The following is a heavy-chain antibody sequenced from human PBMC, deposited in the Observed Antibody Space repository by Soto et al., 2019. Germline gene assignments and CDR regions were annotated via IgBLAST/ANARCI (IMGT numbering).Heavy chain of an antibody. CDR3: ARGPGRPGWSYHFDP. V-gene: IGHV4-34*01. J-gene: IGHJ5*02. CDR2: INHRGSA. CDR1: VGSFSGYY. Sequence: QAQLQQWGAGLLKPSETLSLTCAVYVGSFSGYYWSWIRQPPGKGLEWIGEINHRGSANYNPSLNRRATISVDTSKHQFSLKLSSVTAADTAVYYCARGPGRPGWSYHFDPWGQGTLVTVSS. D-gene: IGHD6-19*01.